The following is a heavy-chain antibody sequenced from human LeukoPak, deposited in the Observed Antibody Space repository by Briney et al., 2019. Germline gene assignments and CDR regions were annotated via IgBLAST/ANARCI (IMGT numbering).Heavy chain of an antibody. D-gene: IGHD3-22*01. CDR1: GYTFTSYG. CDR2: ISAYNGNT. V-gene: IGHV1-18*01. Sequence: GASVKVSCKASGYTFTSYGISWVRQAPGQGLEWMGWISAYNGNTNYAQKLQGRVTMTTDTSTSTAYMELRSLRSDDTAVYYCARGPGTEAYYYDSSGSPDAFDIWGQGTMVTVSS. CDR3: ARGPGTEAYYYDSSGSPDAFDI. J-gene: IGHJ3*02.